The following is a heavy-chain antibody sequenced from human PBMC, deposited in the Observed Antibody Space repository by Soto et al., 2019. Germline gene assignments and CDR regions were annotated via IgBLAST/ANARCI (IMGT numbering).Heavy chain of an antibody. CDR3: ARHAGGHGSGSFFVS. CDR1: GGSISSSSYY. V-gene: IGHV4-39*01. D-gene: IGHD3-10*01. Sequence: QLQLQESGPGLVKPSETLSLTCTVSGGSISSSSYYWGWIRQPPGKGLEWIGSIYYSGSTYYNPSLKSRVTISVDTSKNQFSLKLSSVTAADTAVYYCARHAGGHGSGSFFVSWGQGTLVTVSS. CDR2: IYYSGST. J-gene: IGHJ5*02.